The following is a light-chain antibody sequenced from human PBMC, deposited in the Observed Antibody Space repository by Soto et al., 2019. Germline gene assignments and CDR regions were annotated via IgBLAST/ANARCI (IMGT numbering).Light chain of an antibody. J-gene: IGKJ4*01. V-gene: IGKV3-20*01. Sequence: EIVLTQSPGTLSLSPGERATLSCRASQSVSSNYLAWYQQKPGQAPRLLIYGASSRVTGITDRLSGSGSGTDFTLTISRLEPEDFAVYYCQQYGSSPLTFGGGTKVEIK. CDR3: QQYGSSPLT. CDR2: GAS. CDR1: QSVSSNY.